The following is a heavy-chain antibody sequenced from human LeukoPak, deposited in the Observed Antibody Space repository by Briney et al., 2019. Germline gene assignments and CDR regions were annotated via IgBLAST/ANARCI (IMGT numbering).Heavy chain of an antibody. Sequence: SETLPLTCTVSGGSISSGGYYWSWIRQHPGKGLEWIGYIYYSGSTYYNPSLKSRVTISVDTSKNQFSLKLSSVAAADTAVYYCARENARYYYDSSGYCGPFDYWGQGTLVTVFS. CDR3: ARENARYYYDSSGYCGPFDY. CDR2: IYYSGST. J-gene: IGHJ4*02. D-gene: IGHD3-22*01. V-gene: IGHV4-31*03. CDR1: GGSISSGGYY.